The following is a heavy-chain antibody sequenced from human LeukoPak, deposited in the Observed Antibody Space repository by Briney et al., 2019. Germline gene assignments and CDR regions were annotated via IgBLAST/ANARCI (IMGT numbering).Heavy chain of an antibody. V-gene: IGHV1-3*01. J-gene: IGHJ6*04. CDR3: ARDLRIVGARDGLDV. Sequence: ASVKVSCKASGYTFTSYAMHWVRQAPGQRLEWMGWINAGNGNTKYSQKFQGRVTITRDTSTSTAYMELRSLRSDDTAVYYCARDLRIVGARDGLDVWGKGTTVTVSS. CDR1: GYTFTSYA. CDR2: INAGNGNT. D-gene: IGHD1-26*01.